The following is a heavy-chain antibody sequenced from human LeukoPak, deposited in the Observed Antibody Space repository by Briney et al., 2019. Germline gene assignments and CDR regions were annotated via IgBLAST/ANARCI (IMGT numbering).Heavy chain of an antibody. CDR2: ISSSSSYI. Sequence: GGSLRLSCAASGFTFSSYTMNWVRQAPGKGLEWVSSISSSSSYIYYADSVKGRFTISRDNAKNSLYLQMNSLRAEDTAVYYCARDLAAGMATIGEGMYWYFDLWGRGTLVTVSS. D-gene: IGHD5-24*01. CDR3: ARDLAAGMATIGEGMYWYFDL. CDR1: GFTFSSYT. V-gene: IGHV3-21*01. J-gene: IGHJ2*01.